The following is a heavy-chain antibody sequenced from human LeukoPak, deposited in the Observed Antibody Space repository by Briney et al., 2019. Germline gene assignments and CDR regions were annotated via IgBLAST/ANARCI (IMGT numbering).Heavy chain of an antibody. J-gene: IGHJ4*02. CDR1: GFTFSSYD. Sequence: PGGSLRLSCAASGFTFSSYDMHWVRQAPAKGLEWVAVIWYDGSSKYYADSVKGRFTISRDNSKNTLYLQMDSLRAEDTAVYYCAKCGNSGCHLIDYWGQGTLVTVSS. CDR2: IWYDGSSK. V-gene: IGHV3-33*06. CDR3: AKCGNSGCHLIDY. D-gene: IGHD5-12*01.